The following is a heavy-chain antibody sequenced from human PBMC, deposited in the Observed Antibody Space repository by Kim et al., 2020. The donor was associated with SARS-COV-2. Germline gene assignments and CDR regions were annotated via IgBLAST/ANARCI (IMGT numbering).Heavy chain of an antibody. J-gene: IGHJ6*02. V-gene: IGHV5-10-1*01. CDR2: IDPSDSYT. D-gene: IGHD3-9*01. CDR3: ARRRVNYDILTGYQYYYYGMDV. CDR1: GYSFTSYW. Sequence: GESLKISCKGSGYSFTSYWISWVRQMPGKGLEWMGRIDPSDSYTNYSPSFQGHVTISADKSISTAYLQWSSLKASDTAMYYCARRRVNYDILTGYQYYYYGMDVWGQGTTVTVSS.